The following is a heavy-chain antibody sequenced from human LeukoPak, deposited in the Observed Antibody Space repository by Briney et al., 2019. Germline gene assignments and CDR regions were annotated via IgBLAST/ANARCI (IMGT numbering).Heavy chain of an antibody. CDR2: INHSGST. CDR3: ARGSERGYYDSSGYPGVFDY. CDR1: GGSFSGYY. J-gene: IGHJ4*02. V-gene: IGHV4-34*01. D-gene: IGHD3-22*01. Sequence: SETLSLTCAVYGGSFSGYYWSWIRQPPGKGLEWIGEINHSGSTNYSPSLKSRVTISVDTSKNQFSLKLSSVTAADTAVYYCARGSERGYYDSSGYPGVFDYWGQGTLVTVSS.